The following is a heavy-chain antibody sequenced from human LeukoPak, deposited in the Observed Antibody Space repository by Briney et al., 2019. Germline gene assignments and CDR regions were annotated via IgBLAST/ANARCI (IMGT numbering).Heavy chain of an antibody. CDR2: MSSSSNYI. V-gene: IGHV3-21*01. Sequence: GGSLRLSCAASGFTLSSYSMNWVRQAPGKGLEWVSSMSSSSNYIYYADSVKGRFTISRDNAKNSLYLQMNSLRAEDTAVYYCARAPTSEQQLHFDYWGQGILVTVSS. D-gene: IGHD6-13*01. CDR1: GFTLSSYS. CDR3: ARAPTSEQQLHFDY. J-gene: IGHJ4*02.